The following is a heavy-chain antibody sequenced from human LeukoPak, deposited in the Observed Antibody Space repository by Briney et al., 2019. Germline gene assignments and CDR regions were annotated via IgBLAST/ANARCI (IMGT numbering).Heavy chain of an antibody. D-gene: IGHD3-22*01. V-gene: IGHV3-30*03. J-gene: IGHJ3*02. CDR2: ISYDGSNK. CDR3: ARVSPYYFDSSAYDVFDI. Sequence: QPGGSLRLSCAASGFTFSSYGMHWVRQAPGKGLEWVAVISYDGSNKYYADSVKGRFTISRDNSKNTLYLQMNSLRAEDTAVYYCARVSPYYFDSSAYDVFDIWGQGTMVTVSS. CDR1: GFTFSSYG.